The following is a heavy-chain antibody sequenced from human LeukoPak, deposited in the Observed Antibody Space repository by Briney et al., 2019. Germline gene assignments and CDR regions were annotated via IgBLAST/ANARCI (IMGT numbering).Heavy chain of an antibody. CDR2: INPSGGST. Sequence: ASVKVSCKASGYTFTSYYMHWVRQAPGQGLEWMGIINPSGGSTSYAQKFQGRVTMTRDTSTSTVYMELSSLRSEDTAVYYCARIGGYGSGSYYSNADAFDIWGQGTMVTVSS. CDR1: GYTFTSYY. V-gene: IGHV1-46*01. CDR3: ARIGGYGSGSYYSNADAFDI. J-gene: IGHJ3*02. D-gene: IGHD3-10*01.